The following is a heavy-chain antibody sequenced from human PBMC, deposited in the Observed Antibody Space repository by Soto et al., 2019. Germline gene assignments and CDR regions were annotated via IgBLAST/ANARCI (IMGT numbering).Heavy chain of an antibody. V-gene: IGHV3-23*01. CDR2: FTRSGST. J-gene: IGHJ6*02. CDR1: GFTFSNYA. Sequence: GGSLRLSCAASGFTFSNYAMGWVRQAPGKGLEWVSTFTRSGSTPYADSVRGRFTISRDNSKNTLYLQMDSLRAEDTAVYYCARDLVGAAYSYYGKDVWGQGTTVTVSS. CDR3: ARDLVGAAYSYYGKDV. D-gene: IGHD1-26*01.